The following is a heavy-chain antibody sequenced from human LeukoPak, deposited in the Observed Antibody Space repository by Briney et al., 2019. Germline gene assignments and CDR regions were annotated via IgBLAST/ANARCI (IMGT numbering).Heavy chain of an antibody. CDR3: ARHVSSSGEDS. CDR1: GYIFTNYY. V-gene: IGHV1-2*02. D-gene: IGHD2-21*01. J-gene: IGHJ4*02. CDR2: INPRSGGT. Sequence: ASVKVSCKASGYIFTNYYMHWVRQAPGQGLEWMGWINPRSGGTNFAQTFQGRVTMTRDTSISAAYMELSRLRSDDTAVYYCARHVSSSGEDSWGQGTLVTVSS.